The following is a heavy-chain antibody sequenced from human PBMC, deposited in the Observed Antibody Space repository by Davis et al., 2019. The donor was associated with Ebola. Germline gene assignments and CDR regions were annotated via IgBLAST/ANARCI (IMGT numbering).Heavy chain of an antibody. CDR2: ISSSSSTI. Sequence: GESLKISCAASGFTFSSYSMNWVRQAPGKGLEWVSYISSSSSTIYYADSVKGRFTISRDNAKNSLYLQMNSLRAEDTAVYYCASPQYSGSYGYGYWGQGTLVTVSS. CDR3: ASPQYSGSYGYGY. J-gene: IGHJ4*02. CDR1: GFTFSSYS. D-gene: IGHD1-26*01. V-gene: IGHV3-48*01.